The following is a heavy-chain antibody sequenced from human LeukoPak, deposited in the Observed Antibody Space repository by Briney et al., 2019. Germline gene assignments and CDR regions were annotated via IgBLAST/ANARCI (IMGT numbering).Heavy chain of an antibody. CDR3: AKGHYYDFWSGYFS. D-gene: IGHD3-3*01. CDR2: ISWNSGSI. CDR1: GFTFDDYA. J-gene: IGHJ4*02. V-gene: IGHV3-9*01. Sequence: GGSLRLSCAASGFTFDDYAMHWVRQAPGKGLEWVSGISWNSGSIGYADSVKGRFTISGDNAKNSLYLQMNSLRAEDTALYYCAKGHYYDFWSGYFSWGQGTLVTVSS.